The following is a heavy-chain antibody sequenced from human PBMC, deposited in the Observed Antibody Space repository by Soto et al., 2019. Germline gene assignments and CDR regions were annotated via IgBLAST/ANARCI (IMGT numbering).Heavy chain of an antibody. CDR1: GFTFSNYA. V-gene: IGHV3-23*01. D-gene: IGHD2-8*01. CDR3: AKGGRRVLIPMDV. Sequence: QLLESGGGLVQTGGSLRLSCTASGFTFSNYAVSWVRQAPGKGLEWVSGIRSSGESTYYADSVKGRLTISRDNSKNMLYLQINSLRAEDTAVYYCAKGGRRVLIPMDVWGQGTTVTVSS. CDR2: IRSSGEST. J-gene: IGHJ6*02.